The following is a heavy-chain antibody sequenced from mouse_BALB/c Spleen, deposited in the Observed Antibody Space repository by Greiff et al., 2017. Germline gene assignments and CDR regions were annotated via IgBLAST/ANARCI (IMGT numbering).Heavy chain of an antibody. D-gene: IGHD3-1*01. J-gene: IGHJ4*01. Sequence: VQLQQSGAELVKPGASVKLSCTASGFNIKDTYMHWVKQSPEQGLEWIGRIDPANGNTKYDPKFQGKATITADTSSNTAYLQLSSLTSEDTAVYYGASALGLREDAMDYWGQGTSVTVSS. CDR1: GFNIKDTY. CDR2: IDPANGNT. CDR3: ASALGLREDAMDY. V-gene: IGHV14-3*02.